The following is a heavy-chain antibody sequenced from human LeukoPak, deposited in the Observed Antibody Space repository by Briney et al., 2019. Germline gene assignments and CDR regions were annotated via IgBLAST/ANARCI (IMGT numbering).Heavy chain of an antibody. Sequence: PGGSLRLSCTGSGFTFSNSCMTWVRQAPGKGLEWVADIKEDGSVKNYVEYVKGRFTISRDNAKNSLHLQMSSLRVEDTAVYYCARDRAYSTYDYWGQGALVRVSS. V-gene: IGHV3-7*01. D-gene: IGHD2/OR15-2a*01. J-gene: IGHJ4*02. CDR3: ARDRAYSTYDY. CDR1: GFTFSNSC. CDR2: IKEDGSVK.